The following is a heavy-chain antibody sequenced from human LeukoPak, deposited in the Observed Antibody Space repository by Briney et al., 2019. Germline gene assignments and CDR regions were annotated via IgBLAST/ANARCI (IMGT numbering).Heavy chain of an antibody. CDR1: GGSISTYY. V-gene: IGHV4-59*12. CDR3: ARDSFVDATQRGDWFDP. J-gene: IGHJ5*02. Sequence: SETLSLTCTVSGGSISTYYWSWIRQPPGKGLEWIGYIYYSGSINYNPSLKSRVTISVDTSKNQFSLKLSSVTAADTAVYYCARDSFVDATQRGDWFDPWGQGTLVTVSS. CDR2: IYYSGSI. D-gene: IGHD3-10*01.